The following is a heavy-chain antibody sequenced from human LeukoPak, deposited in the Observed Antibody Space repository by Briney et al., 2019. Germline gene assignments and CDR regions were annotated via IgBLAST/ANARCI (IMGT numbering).Heavy chain of an antibody. J-gene: IGHJ4*02. CDR2: IFHTGST. CDR3: VRGYRDYPYYFDN. CDR1: GGSIGSDTFS. D-gene: IGHD4-17*01. V-gene: IGHV4-30-2*01. Sequence: TRSLTCTVSGGSIGSDTFSYNWIRQPPGKGLEWIGYIFHTGSTYYSPSLKSRVTIAVDRSKNQFSLKLSSVTAADTAVYYCVRGYRDYPYYFDNWGQGTRVTVSS.